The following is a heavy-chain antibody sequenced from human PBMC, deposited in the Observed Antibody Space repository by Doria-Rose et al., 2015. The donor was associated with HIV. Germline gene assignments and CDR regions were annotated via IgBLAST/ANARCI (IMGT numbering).Heavy chain of an antibody. CDR2: IVSDDDR. CDR1: GVSLSSPGMG. Sequence: SGPVLVKPTETLTLTCTVSGVSLSSPGMGVSWIRQPPGKALERLANIVSDDDRSHRASLKSRLTSSRCTSKSQVVLTMTDIDPVDTATYYCARIKSSRWYHKYYFDFWGQGTLVIVSA. V-gene: IGHV2-26*01. CDR3: ARIKSSRWYHKYYFDF. J-gene: IGHJ4*02. D-gene: IGHD6-13*01.